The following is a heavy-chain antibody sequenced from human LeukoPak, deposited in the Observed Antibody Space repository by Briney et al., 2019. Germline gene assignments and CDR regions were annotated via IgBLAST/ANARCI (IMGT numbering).Heavy chain of an antibody. CDR1: GGSFSGYY. V-gene: IGHV4-34*01. D-gene: IGHD3-22*01. Sequence: SETLSLTCAVSGGSFSGYYWSWIRQPPGKGLEWIGEINHSGSTNYNPSLKSRVTISVDTSKNQFSLKLSSVTAADTAVYYCARDYYDSSGYYYFDYWGQGTLVTVSS. J-gene: IGHJ4*02. CDR2: INHSGST. CDR3: ARDYYDSSGYYYFDY.